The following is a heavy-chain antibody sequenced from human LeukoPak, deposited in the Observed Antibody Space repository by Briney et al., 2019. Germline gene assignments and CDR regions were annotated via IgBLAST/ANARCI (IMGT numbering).Heavy chain of an antibody. D-gene: IGHD6-13*01. V-gene: IGHV3-30*04. Sequence: GGSLRLSCAASGFTFSCYAMHWVRQAPGKGLEWVAVISYDGSNKYYADSVKGRFTISRDNSKNTLYLQMNSLRAEDTAMYYCARDLAGNDYWGQGTLVTVSS. CDR3: ARDLAGNDY. CDR1: GFTFSCYA. CDR2: ISYDGSNK. J-gene: IGHJ4*02.